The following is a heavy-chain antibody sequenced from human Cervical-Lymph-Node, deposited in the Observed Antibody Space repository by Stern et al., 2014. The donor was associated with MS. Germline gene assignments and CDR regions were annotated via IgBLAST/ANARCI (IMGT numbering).Heavy chain of an antibody. J-gene: IGHJ4*02. Sequence: QVQLVQSGSELKKPGASVKLSCRASGYTFSLYGMNWVRQAPGQGLEWMGWINTITGNPTYAQGFTGRCVFSLDTSVNTAYLQISSLKAEDSAIYFCARQSCTSTTCYSLFDYWGQGTLVTVSS. CDR1: GYTFSLYG. CDR2: INTITGNP. D-gene: IGHD2-2*02. V-gene: IGHV7-4-1*02. CDR3: ARQSCTSTTCYSLFDY.